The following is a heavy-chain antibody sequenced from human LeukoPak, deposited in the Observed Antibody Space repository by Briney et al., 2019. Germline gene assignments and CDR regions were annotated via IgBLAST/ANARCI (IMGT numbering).Heavy chain of an antibody. D-gene: IGHD6-19*01. CDR2: IYYSGST. J-gene: IGHJ4*02. CDR1: GGSIRSYY. CDR3: ARVLPYSSGWGVDY. Sequence: SETLSLTCTVSGGSIRSYYWSWIRQPPGKGLEWIGYIYYSGSTNYNPSLKSRVTISVDTSRNQFSLNVSSVTAADTAVYYCARVLPYSSGWGVDYWGQGTLVTVSS. V-gene: IGHV4-59*01.